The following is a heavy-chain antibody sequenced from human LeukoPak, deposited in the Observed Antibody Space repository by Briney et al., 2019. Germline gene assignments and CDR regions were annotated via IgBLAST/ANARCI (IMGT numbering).Heavy chain of an antibody. Sequence: PGGSLRLSCAVSGCSFSSYEMNWVRQPPGKGLEWVSYISSSGSTIYYADSAKGRFTISRDNAKNSLYLQMNSLRAEDTSLYYCARGSAGIALGGPYWFDTWGQGTLVTVSS. V-gene: IGHV3-48*03. CDR2: ISSSGSTI. D-gene: IGHD6-19*01. J-gene: IGHJ5*02. CDR3: ARGSAGIALGGPYWFDT. CDR1: GCSFSSYE.